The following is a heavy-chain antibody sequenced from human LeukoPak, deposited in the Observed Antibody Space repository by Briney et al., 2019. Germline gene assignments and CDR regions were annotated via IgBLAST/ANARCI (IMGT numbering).Heavy chain of an antibody. Sequence: GGALRPSCAGSGFTFRSHSRNWVRQPPGRGGGWVSPICSSSSYIYYADSVKGRFTISRDNAKNSLYLQMNSLRAEDTAVYYCARDEGYCSSTSCYSDYWGQGTLVTVSS. CDR1: GFTFRSHS. CDR3: ARDEGYCSSTSCYSDY. CDR2: ICSSSSYI. V-gene: IGHV3-21*01. J-gene: IGHJ4*02. D-gene: IGHD2-2*01.